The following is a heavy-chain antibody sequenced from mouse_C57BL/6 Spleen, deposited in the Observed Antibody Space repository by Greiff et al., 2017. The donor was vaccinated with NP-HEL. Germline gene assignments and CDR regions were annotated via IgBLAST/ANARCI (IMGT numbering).Heavy chain of an antibody. D-gene: IGHD1-1*01. CDR1: GFSLTSYA. Sequence: VQLVESGPGLVAPSQRLSITCTVSGFSLTSYAISWVRQPPGKGLEWLGVIWTGGGTNYNSALKSRLSISKDNSKSQVFLKMNSLQTDDTARYYCARRAVVDYYAMDYWGQGTSVTVSS. CDR2: IWTGGGT. V-gene: IGHV2-9-1*01. CDR3: ARRAVVDYYAMDY. J-gene: IGHJ4*01.